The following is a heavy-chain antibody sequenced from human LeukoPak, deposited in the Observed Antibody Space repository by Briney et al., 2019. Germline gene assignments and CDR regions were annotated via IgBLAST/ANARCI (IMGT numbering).Heavy chain of an antibody. Sequence: SGGSLRLSCAASGFTFDDYAMHWVRQAPGKGLEWVSLISWDGGSTYYADSVKGRFTIPRDNSKNSLYLQMNSLRAEDTALYYCAKGDEEGYFDYWGQGTLVTVSS. V-gene: IGHV3-43D*03. J-gene: IGHJ4*02. CDR3: AKGDEEGYFDY. CDR1: GFTFDDYA. CDR2: ISWDGGST.